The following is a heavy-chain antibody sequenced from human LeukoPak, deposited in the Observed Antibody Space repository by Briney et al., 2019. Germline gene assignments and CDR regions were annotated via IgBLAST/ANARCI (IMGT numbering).Heavy chain of an antibody. CDR2: INPSGGST. CDR1: GYTFTSYY. D-gene: IGHD6-13*01. J-gene: IGHJ4*02. V-gene: IGHV1-46*03. Sequence: GASVKVSCKASGYTFTSYYMHWVRQAPGQGLEWMGIINPSGGSTSYAQKFQGRVTMTRDTSTGTVYMELSSLRSEDTAVYYCASRGEAAAGTHDYWGQGTLVTVSS. CDR3: ASRGEAAAGTHDY.